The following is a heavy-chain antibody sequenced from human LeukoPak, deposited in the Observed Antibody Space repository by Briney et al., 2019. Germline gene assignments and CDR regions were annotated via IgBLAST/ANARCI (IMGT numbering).Heavy chain of an antibody. V-gene: IGHV1-18*01. J-gene: IGHJ4*02. Sequence: ASVKVSCKASGYIFTDYAIQWVRQAPGQGLEWMGWISAYNGNTNYAQKLQGRVTMTTDTSTSTAYMELRSLRSDDTAVYYCARDPKWELSFDYWGQGTLVTVSS. CDR2: ISAYNGNT. CDR1: GYIFTDYA. CDR3: ARDPKWELSFDY. D-gene: IGHD1-26*01.